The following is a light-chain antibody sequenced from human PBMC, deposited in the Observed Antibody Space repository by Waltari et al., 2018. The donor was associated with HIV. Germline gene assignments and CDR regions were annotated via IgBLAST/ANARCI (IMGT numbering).Light chain of an antibody. J-gene: IGLJ3*02. CDR3: YSTDSSGNHRV. CDR1: ALPKKY. CDR2: VDT. V-gene: IGLV3-10*01. Sequence: SYELTQPPSVSVSPGQTARITCSGDALPKKYASWYQQKSGQAPVLVIYVDTNRPSGIPERFSGSSSGTMATLTISGAQVEDEADDYCYSTDSSGNHRVFGGGTKLTVL.